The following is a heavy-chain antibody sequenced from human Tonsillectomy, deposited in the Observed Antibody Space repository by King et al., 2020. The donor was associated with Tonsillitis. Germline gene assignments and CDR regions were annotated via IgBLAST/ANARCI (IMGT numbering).Heavy chain of an antibody. V-gene: IGHV3-15*01. J-gene: IGHJ6*02. CDR3: TTRQWLVLVVVYYGMAV. CDR1: GFTFSNAW. Sequence: VQLVESGGGLVKPGGSLRLSCAASGFTFSNAWMSWVRQAPGKGLEWVGRIKSKTDGGTTDYAAPVKGRFTISRDDSKNTLYLQMNSLKTEDTAVYYCTTRQWLVLVVVYYGMAVWGQGTTVTVSS. D-gene: IGHD6-19*01. CDR2: IKSKTDGGTT.